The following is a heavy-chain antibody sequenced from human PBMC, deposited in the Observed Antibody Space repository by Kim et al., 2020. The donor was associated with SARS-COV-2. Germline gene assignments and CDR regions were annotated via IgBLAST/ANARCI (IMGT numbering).Heavy chain of an antibody. CDR2: ISANSGDT. Sequence: ASVKVSCMTSGYTFTSNGLSWVRQAPGQGLEWMGWISANSGDTKNAQKFQGRVTMTRDTSTSTAYMELRSLRFDDTAVYYCVRDKDYSFDMWGPGTKVTV. CDR3: VRDKDYSFDM. D-gene: IGHD4-17*01. V-gene: IGHV1-18*01. CDR1: GYTFTSNG. J-gene: IGHJ3*02.